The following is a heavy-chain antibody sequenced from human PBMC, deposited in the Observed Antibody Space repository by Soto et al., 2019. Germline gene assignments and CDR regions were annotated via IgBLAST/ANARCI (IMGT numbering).Heavy chain of an antibody. CDR1: GGTFSTYA. Sequence: SVKVSCKASGGTFSTYALSWVRQAPGQGLEWMGVIIPFFGTTNYTQKFQGRFTMTADESTSAAYMDLSSLGSKATAVYYCARNSLSGYCSTTRCPSCFDPWGQGTLVTVSS. CDR3: ARNSLSGYCSTTRCPSCFDP. CDR2: IIPFFGTT. D-gene: IGHD2-2*03. V-gene: IGHV1-69*13. J-gene: IGHJ5*02.